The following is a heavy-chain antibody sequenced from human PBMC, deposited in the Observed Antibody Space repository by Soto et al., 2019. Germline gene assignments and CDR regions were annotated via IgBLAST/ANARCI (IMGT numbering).Heavy chain of an antibody. CDR3: ARDDGGGSCSY. J-gene: IGHJ4*02. CDR1: GFTFSSYA. CDR2: ISYDGSNK. Sequence: GGSLRLSCAASGFTFSSYAMHWVRQAPGKGLEWVAVISYDGSNKYYADSVKGRFTISRDNSKNTLYLQMNSLRAEDTAVYYCARDDGGGSCSYWGQGTLVTVSS. D-gene: IGHD2-15*01. V-gene: IGHV3-30*04.